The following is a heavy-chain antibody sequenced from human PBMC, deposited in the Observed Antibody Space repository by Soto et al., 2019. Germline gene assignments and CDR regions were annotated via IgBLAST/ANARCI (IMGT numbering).Heavy chain of an antibody. V-gene: IGHV1-18*04. CDR1: GYTFTSYG. J-gene: IGHJ4*02. CDR3: ARGMYSSSSRDIAAAGPARG. D-gene: IGHD6-6*01. Sequence: ASVKVSCKASGYTFTSYGISWVRQAPGQGLEWMGWISAYNGNTNYAQKLQGRVTMTTDTSTSTAYMELRSLRSDDTAVYYCARGMYSSSSRDIAAAGPARGWGQGTLVTVSS. CDR2: ISAYNGNT.